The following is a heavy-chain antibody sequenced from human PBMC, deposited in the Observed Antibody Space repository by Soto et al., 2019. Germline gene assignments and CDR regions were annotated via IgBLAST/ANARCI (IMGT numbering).Heavy chain of an antibody. CDR3: AKSGSSGWYGWFDP. J-gene: IGHJ5*02. V-gene: IGHV2-5*01. CDR2: IYWNDDK. Sequence: QITLKESGPTLVKPTQTLTLTCIFSGFSLRTSGVGVGWIRQPPGKALEWLGFIYWNDDKRYSPSLKSRLTITKDTSKNQMVLTMTNMDPVDTATYYCAKSGSSGWYGWFDPWGQGTLVTVSS. D-gene: IGHD6-19*01. CDR1: GFSLRTSGVG.